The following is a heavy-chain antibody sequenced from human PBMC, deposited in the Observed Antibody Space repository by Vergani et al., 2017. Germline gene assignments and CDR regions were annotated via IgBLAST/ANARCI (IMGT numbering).Heavy chain of an antibody. CDR2: IQLDGINQ. CDR3: AKHFRGWGIDY. Sequence: QVQLVESWGGVVQRGGSLRLSCATSGFTLCNYDMQWIRQGPGKGLEFVAFIQLDGINQYYADSVKGRFTLSRDYSKNTLYLHMNSLRTDDAATYYCAKHFRGWGIDYWGQGTQVIVSS. V-gene: IGHV3-30*02. D-gene: IGHD3-16*01. CDR1: GFTLCNYD. J-gene: IGHJ4*02.